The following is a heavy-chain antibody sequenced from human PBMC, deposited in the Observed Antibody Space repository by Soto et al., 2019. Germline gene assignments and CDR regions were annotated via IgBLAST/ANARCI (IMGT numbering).Heavy chain of an antibody. V-gene: IGHV3-33*01. CDR3: ARDLQKGRLLDY. CDR1: GFTFNTYG. CDR2: IWADESKI. Sequence: QVQLVESGGGVVQPGRSLRISCAASGFTFNTYGMHWVRQVPGKGLEWVAAIWADESKIYYAESVKGRFTISRDNFKSTLYLQMDSLRAEDMAVYYCARDLQKGRLLDYWGQGTLVTVSS. J-gene: IGHJ4*02.